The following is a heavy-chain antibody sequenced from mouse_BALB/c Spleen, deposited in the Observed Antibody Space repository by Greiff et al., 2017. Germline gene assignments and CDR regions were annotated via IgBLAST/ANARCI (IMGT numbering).Heavy chain of an antibody. Sequence: EVQGVESGGGLVQPGGSLKLSCAASGFDFSRYWMSWVRQAPGKGLEWIGEINPDSSTINYTPSLKDKFIISRDNAKNTLYLQMSKVRSEDTALYYCAREGDYYGYYFDYWGQGTTLTVSS. CDR3: AREGDYYGYYFDY. V-gene: IGHV4-1*02. J-gene: IGHJ2*01. CDR1: GFDFSRYW. CDR2: INPDSSTI. D-gene: IGHD1-1*01.